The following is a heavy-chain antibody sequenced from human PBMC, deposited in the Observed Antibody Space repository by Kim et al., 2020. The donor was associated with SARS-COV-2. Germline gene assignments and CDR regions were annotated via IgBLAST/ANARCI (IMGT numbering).Heavy chain of an antibody. CDR1: GYTFTSYY. J-gene: IGHJ4*02. CDR3: ARDNRKWEFNWVWPDYYFDY. V-gene: IGHV1-46*01. D-gene: IGHD1-26*01. CDR2: INPSGGST. Sequence: ASVKVSCKASGYTFTSYYMHWVRQAPGQGLEWMGIINPSGGSTSYAQKFQGRVTMTRDTSTSTVYMELSSLRSEDTAVYYCARDNRKWEFNWVWPDYYFDYWGQGTLVTVSS.